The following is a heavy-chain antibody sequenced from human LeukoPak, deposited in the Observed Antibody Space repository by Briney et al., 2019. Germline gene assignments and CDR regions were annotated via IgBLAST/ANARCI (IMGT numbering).Heavy chain of an antibody. CDR1: GGTFSSYA. J-gene: IGHJ4*02. CDR3: ARGLPDTVTPGY. D-gene: IGHD4-17*01. V-gene: IGHV1-69*05. Sequence: SVKVSCKASGGTFSSYAINWVRQAPGQGLEWMGGIIPIFGTANYAQKFQGRVTMTRNTSISTAYMELSSLRSEDTAVYYCARGLPDTVTPGYWGQGTLVTVSS. CDR2: IIPIFGTA.